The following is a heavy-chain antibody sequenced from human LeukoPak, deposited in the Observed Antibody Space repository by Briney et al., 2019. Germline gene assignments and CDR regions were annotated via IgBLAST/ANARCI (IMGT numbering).Heavy chain of an antibody. CDR3: ATAPYEYIWGTYRTNWFDP. V-gene: IGHV4-30-4*01. J-gene: IGHJ5*02. D-gene: IGHD3-16*02. CDR2: SYYSGNT. CDR1: GGSISSGDYY. Sequence: SQTLSLTCTVSGGSISSGDYYWSWIRQPPGKGLEWIGYSYYSGNTYYNPSLKSRVAISMDTSKNQFSLKLNSMTAADTAVYYCATAPYEYIWGTYRTNWFDPWGQGTLVTVSS.